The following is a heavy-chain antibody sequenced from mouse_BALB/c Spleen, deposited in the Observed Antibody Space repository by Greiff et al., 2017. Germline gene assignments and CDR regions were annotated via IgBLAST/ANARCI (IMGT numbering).Heavy chain of an antibody. Sequence: EVHLVESGGDLVKPGGSLKLSCAASGFTFSSYGMSWVRQTPDKRLEWVATISSGGSYTYYPDSVKGRFTISRDNAKNTLYLQMSSLKSEDTAMYYCARSPGDYFDYWGQGTTLTVSS. CDR2: ISSGGSYT. J-gene: IGHJ2*01. V-gene: IGHV5-6*01. CDR1: GFTFSSYG. CDR3: ARSPGDYFDY. D-gene: IGHD4-1*01.